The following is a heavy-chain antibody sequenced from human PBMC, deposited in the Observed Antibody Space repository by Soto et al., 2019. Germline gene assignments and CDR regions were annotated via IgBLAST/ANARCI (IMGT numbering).Heavy chain of an antibody. CDR2: IWSDGSYE. D-gene: IGHD3-10*01. Sequence: QVQLVESRGGVVQPGRSLRLTCAATGFIFSNYAMHWVRQAPGQGLEWVALIWSDGSYENYAESVKGRFTISRDNSKNTLYVQMNSLRVEDTAVYFCARGTGSGTFLIDYWGQGTLVTVSS. J-gene: IGHJ4*02. CDR1: GFIFSNYA. V-gene: IGHV3-33*01. CDR3: ARGTGSGTFLIDY.